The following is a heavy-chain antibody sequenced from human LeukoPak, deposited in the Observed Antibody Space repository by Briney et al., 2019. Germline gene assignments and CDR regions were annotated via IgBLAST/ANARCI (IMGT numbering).Heavy chain of an antibody. J-gene: IGHJ4*02. V-gene: IGHV3-23*01. CDR3: AKGWLAPGPTYDY. CDR2: ISASGGTT. D-gene: IGHD5-12*01. Sequence: PGGSLRLSCAASGFTFSGYAMGWVRQAPGKGPEWVSAISASGGTTNYADSVKGRFTLSRDNSRNTLHLQLHSLRAEDTAIYYCAKGWLAPGPTYDYWGQGTLVTVSS. CDR1: GFTFSGYA.